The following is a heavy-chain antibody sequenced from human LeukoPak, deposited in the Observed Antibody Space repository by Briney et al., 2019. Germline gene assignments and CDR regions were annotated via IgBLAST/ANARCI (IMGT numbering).Heavy chain of an antibody. CDR2: IYSGST. CDR1: GTSISPYY. D-gene: IGHD2-21*02. Sequence: SGTLSLTCAVSGTSISPYYWSWIRQPPGKGLEWIGYIYSGSTNYNPSLKSRVTISIDTSENQVSLILRSVTAADTAVYYCAREVGDSDSDNWFDPWGQGTLVTVSS. V-gene: IGHV4-59*01. J-gene: IGHJ5*02. CDR3: AREVGDSDSDNWFDP.